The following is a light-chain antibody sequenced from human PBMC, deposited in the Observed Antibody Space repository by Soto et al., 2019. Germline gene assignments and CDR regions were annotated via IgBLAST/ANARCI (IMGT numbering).Light chain of an antibody. J-gene: IGLJ3*02. Sequence: QSALTQPASVSGSPGQSITISCTATSSDVVNYILVSWYQQHPGKAPKLMIYEGTKRPSGVPGRFSGSKSGNTASLTVSGLQAEDEADYYCSSHAGINNVVFGGGTKLTVL. CDR3: SSHAGINNVV. V-gene: IGLV2-14*02. CDR2: EGT. CDR1: SSDVVNYIL.